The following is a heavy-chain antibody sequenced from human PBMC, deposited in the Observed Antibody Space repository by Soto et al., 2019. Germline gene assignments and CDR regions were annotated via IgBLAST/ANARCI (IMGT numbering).Heavy chain of an antibody. J-gene: IGHJ3*02. D-gene: IGHD1-26*01. Sequence: QVQLVQSGAEVKKPGASVKVSCKASGYTFTGYYMHWVRQAPGQGLEWMGWINPNSGGTNYAQKFQGWVTMTRDTSISTAYMELSRLRSDDTAVYYCARGGRIVGANTSRAAFDIWGQGTMVTVSS. V-gene: IGHV1-2*04. CDR1: GYTFTGYY. CDR3: ARGGRIVGANTSRAAFDI. CDR2: INPNSGGT.